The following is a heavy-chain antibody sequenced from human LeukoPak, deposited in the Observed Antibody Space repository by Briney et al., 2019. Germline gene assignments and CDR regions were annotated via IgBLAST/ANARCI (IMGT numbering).Heavy chain of an antibody. J-gene: IGHJ4*02. CDR1: GFTFSSYE. V-gene: IGHV3-48*03. CDR2: ISSSGSTI. Sequence: PGGSLRLSCAASGFTFSSYEMNWVRQAPGKGLEWVSYISSSGSTIYYADSVKGRFTISRDSAKNSLYLQMNSLRAEDTAVYYCARTLSPADDYWGQGTLVTVSS. CDR3: ARTLSPADDY. D-gene: IGHD2-2*01.